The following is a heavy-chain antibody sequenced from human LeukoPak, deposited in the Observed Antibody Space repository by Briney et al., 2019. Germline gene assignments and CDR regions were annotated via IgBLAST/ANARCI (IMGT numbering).Heavy chain of an antibody. CDR3: ASTQQWLAFDY. V-gene: IGHV4-59*01. D-gene: IGHD6-19*01. Sequence: PSETLSLTCTVSGGSISSYYWSWIRQPPGKGLEWIGCFYRSGSTNYNPSLKSRVTTSVDTSKNQFSLRLNSVTAADTAVYYCASTQQWLAFDYWGQGILVTVSS. CDR1: GGSISSYY. CDR2: FYRSGST. J-gene: IGHJ4*02.